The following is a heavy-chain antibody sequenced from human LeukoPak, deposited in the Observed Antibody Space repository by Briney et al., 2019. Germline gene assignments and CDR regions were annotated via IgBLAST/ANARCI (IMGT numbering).Heavy chain of an antibody. D-gene: IGHD3-10*01. CDR3: ASATSGTYFVAEDSFDI. CDR1: GYTFTGYY. V-gene: IGHV1-2*02. J-gene: IGHJ3*02. Sequence: ASVKVSCKASGYTFTGYYMHWVRQAPGQGLEWMGGINPKSGDTNYVRKFQGRVTMTRDTSFSTVYMELSWVRYDDTAVYYCASATSGTYFVAEDSFDIWGQGTMVTVSS. CDR2: INPKSGDT.